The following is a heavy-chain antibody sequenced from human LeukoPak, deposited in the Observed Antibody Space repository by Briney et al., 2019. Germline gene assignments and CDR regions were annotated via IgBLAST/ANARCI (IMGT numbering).Heavy chain of an antibody. V-gene: IGHV3-23*01. J-gene: IGHJ6*03. CDR2: ISGSGGST. D-gene: IGHD5-18*01. CDR1: GFTFSSYA. Sequence: GGSLRLSCAASGFTFSSYAMSWVRQAPGKGLEWVSAISGSGGSTYYADSVKGRFTISRDNSKNTLYLQMNSLRAEDTAVYYCARDSMVTYYYYYYYMDVWGKGTTVTVSS. CDR3: ARDSMVTYYYYYYYMDV.